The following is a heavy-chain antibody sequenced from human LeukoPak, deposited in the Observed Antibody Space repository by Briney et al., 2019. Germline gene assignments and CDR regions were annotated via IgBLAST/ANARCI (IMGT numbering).Heavy chain of an antibody. J-gene: IGHJ4*02. CDR1: GFTFSSYA. CDR3: AAVAGPDY. CDR2: ISYDGSNK. V-gene: IGHV3-30-3*01. Sequence: GGSLRLSCAASGFTFSSYAMHWVRQAPGKGLEWEAVISYDGSNKYYADSVKGRFTISRDNSKNTLYLQMNSLRAEDTAVYYCAAVAGPDYWGQGTLVTVSS. D-gene: IGHD6-19*01.